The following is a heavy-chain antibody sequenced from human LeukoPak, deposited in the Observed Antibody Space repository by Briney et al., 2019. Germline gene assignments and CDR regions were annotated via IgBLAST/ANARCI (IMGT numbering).Heavy chain of an antibody. V-gene: IGHV1-18*01. CDR3: ARGLEWLTRRHTWFDP. CDR2: ISAYNGNT. Sequence: ASVKVSCKASSYTFTNYAFTWVRQAPGQGLEWMGRISAYNGNTNYARKLQGRVTMTTDTSTGTAYMELRSLRSDDTAVYYCARGLEWLTRRHTWFDPWGQGTLVTVSS. J-gene: IGHJ5*02. CDR1: SYTFTNYA. D-gene: IGHD3-3*01.